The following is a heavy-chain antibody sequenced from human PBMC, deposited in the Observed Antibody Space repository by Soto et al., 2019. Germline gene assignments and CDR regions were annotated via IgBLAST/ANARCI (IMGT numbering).Heavy chain of an antibody. Sequence: EVQLVESGGGLIQPGGSLRLSCAASGFTVSSNYMSWVRQAPGKGLEWVSVIYSGGSTYYADSVKGRFTISRDNSKXTLXLXMNSLRAEDTAVYYCARDFVVVAAAGRGSYYYYGMDVWGQGTTVTVSS. D-gene: IGHD6-13*01. CDR1: GFTVSSNY. CDR2: IYSGGST. J-gene: IGHJ6*02. CDR3: ARDFVVVAAAGRGSYYYYGMDV. V-gene: IGHV3-53*01.